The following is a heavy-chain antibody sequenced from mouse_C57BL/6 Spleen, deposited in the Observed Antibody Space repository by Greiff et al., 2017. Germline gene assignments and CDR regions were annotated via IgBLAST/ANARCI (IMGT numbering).Heavy chain of an antibody. CDR3: ARRDSSGYPFAY. CDR1: GYTFTSYW. CDR2: IDPSDSYT. Sequence: VQLQQPGAVLVMPGASVKLSCKASGYTFTSYWMHWVKQRPGQGLEWIGEIDPSDSYTNYNQKFKGKSKLTVDKSSSTAYMQLSSLTSEDSAVYYCARRDSSGYPFAYWGQGTLVTVSA. D-gene: IGHD3-2*02. J-gene: IGHJ3*01. V-gene: IGHV1-69*01.